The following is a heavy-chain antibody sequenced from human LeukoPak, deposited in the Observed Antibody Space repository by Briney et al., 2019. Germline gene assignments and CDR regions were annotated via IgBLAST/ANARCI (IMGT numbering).Heavy chain of an antibody. CDR1: GFTFSSYS. CDR2: ISSSGNTI. V-gene: IGHV3-48*04. J-gene: IGHJ4*02. D-gene: IGHD3-22*01. CDR3: ARDWGDSSGYYPFDY. Sequence: GGSLRLSCAASGFTFSSYSMNWVRQAPGKGLEWVSYISSSGNTIYYADSVKGRFTISRDNAKNSLYLQMNSLRAEDTAVYYCARDWGDSSGYYPFDYWGQGTLVTVSS.